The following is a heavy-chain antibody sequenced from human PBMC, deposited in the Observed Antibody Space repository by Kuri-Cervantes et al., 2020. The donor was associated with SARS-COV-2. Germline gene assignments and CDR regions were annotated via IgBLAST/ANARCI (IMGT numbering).Heavy chain of an antibody. CDR1: GFTFSGHW. Sequence: GGSLRLSCEASGFTFSGHWIHWVRQAPGKGLVWVSRINPDGSYTNNADSVKGRITLSRDNAKNMLFLQMNSLRAEDTAVYYCVRDGDHWNFDYWGQGTLVTVSS. CDR3: VRDGDHWNFDY. J-gene: IGHJ4*02. CDR2: INPDGSYT. D-gene: IGHD1-1*01. V-gene: IGHV3-74*01.